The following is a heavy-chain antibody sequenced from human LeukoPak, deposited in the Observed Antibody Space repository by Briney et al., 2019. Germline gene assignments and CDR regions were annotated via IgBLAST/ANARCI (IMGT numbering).Heavy chain of an antibody. J-gene: IGHJ5*01. CDR2: ISNSGSSI. Sequence: PGGSLRLSCAASGFTFSDSYMAWIRQAPGKGLEWVSYISNSGSSIYYADSVKGRFTISRDNSKNTLYLQMNSLRAEDTAVHYCARARRSGGITLIRGVKDRGWFDSWGQGTLVTVSS. CDR3: ARARRSGGITLIRGVKDRGWFDS. CDR1: GFTFSDSY. D-gene: IGHD3-10*01. V-gene: IGHV3-11*04.